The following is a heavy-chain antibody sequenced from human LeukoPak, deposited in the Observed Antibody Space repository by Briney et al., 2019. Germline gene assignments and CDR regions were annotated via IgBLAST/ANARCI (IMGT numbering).Heavy chain of an antibody. CDR2: INPNSGGT. CDR3: ATGGSVRYCSSTSCYTLDY. Sequence: ASVKVSCKASGYTFTGYYMHWVRQAPGQGLEWMGWINPNSGGTNYAQKFQGRVTMTEDTSTDTAYMELSSLRSEDTAVYYCATGGSVRYCSSTSCYTLDYWGQGTLVTVSS. J-gene: IGHJ4*02. D-gene: IGHD2-2*02. V-gene: IGHV1-2*02. CDR1: GYTFTGYY.